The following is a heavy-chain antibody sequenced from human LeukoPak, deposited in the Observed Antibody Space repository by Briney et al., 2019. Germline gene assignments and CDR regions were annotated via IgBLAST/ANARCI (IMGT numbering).Heavy chain of an antibody. CDR1: GFTFSTYT. CDR2: IGGDGGGGT. V-gene: IGHV3-23*01. Sequence: PGGPLRLSCAASGFTFSTYTMAWVRQAPGGGPEWVSGIGGDGGGGTFYADSVRGRFAISRDNSKSTLYLQMSSLRVEDTAVYYCLKDFGRNLGGPGYWGRGTLVTVSP. D-gene: IGHD3-10*01. CDR3: LKDFGRNLGGPGY. J-gene: IGHJ4*02.